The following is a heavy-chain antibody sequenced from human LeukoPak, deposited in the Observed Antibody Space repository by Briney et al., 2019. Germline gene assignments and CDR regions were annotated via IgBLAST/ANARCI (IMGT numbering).Heavy chain of an antibody. CDR3: AGPHLAGATSNEYFQH. CDR2: INHSGST. V-gene: IGHV4-34*01. CDR1: GGSFSGYY. Sequence: SETLSLTCAVYGGSFSGYYWSWIRQPPGKGLEWIGEINHSGSTNYNPSLKSRVTISVDTSKNQFSLKLSSVTAADTAVYYCAGPHLAGATSNEYFQHWGQGTLVTVSS. J-gene: IGHJ1*01. D-gene: IGHD1-26*01.